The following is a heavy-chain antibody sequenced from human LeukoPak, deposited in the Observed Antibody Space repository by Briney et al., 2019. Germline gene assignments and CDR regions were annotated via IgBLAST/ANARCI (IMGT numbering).Heavy chain of an antibody. Sequence: SETLSLTCTVSGGSISSYYWSWIRQPPGKGLEWIGHIYYSGSTNYNPSLKSRVTVSVDTSKNQFSLKLSSVTAADTAVYYCARTGSGSGYFDYWGQGTLVTVSS. V-gene: IGHV4-59*01. J-gene: IGHJ4*02. CDR2: IYYSGST. CDR1: GGSISSYY. D-gene: IGHD3-10*01. CDR3: ARTGSGSGYFDY.